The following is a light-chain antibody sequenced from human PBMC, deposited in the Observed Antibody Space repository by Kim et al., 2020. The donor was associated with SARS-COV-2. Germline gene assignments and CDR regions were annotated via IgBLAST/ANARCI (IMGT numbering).Light chain of an antibody. CDR3: AAWDTSLRYWV. Sequence: QAGLTQPPSVSKGLRQTATLTCTADRNHFGDQAAAWLQQHQGHPPKILSYRNTGRPSGISERFSASRSENTASLTITALQPEDEADYYCAAWDTSLRYWVFGGGTRLTVL. CDR1: RNHFGDQA. J-gene: IGLJ3*02. V-gene: IGLV10-54*01. CDR2: RNT.